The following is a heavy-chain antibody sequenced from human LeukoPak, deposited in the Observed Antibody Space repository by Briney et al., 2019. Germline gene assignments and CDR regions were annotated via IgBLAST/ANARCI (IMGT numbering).Heavy chain of an antibody. Sequence: SQTLSLTCTVSGGSITSSSYYWGWIRQSPGQGLEWIGSIYYSGSTYYNPSLTSRVSISVDTSKNQFSLKLGSATAADTAVYYCARVRGYSSSWFTHWGQGTLVTVS. D-gene: IGHD6-19*01. J-gene: IGHJ5*02. V-gene: IGHV4-39*07. CDR3: ARVRGYSSSWFTH. CDR1: GGSITSSSYY. CDR2: IYYSGST.